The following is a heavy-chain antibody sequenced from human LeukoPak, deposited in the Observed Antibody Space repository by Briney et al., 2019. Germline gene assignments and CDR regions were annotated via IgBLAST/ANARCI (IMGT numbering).Heavy chain of an antibody. D-gene: IGHD5-24*01. CDR2: ISSSGSTI. V-gene: IGHV3-11*01. J-gene: IGHJ4*02. CDR3: ARARWLQLDNYYFDY. CDR1: GFTFSDYY. Sequence: GGSLRLSCAASGFTFSDYYMSWIRQAPGKGLEWVSYISSSGSTIYYADSVKGRFTISRDNAKNSLYLQMNSLRAEDTAVYYCARARWLQLDNYYFDYWGQGTLVTVSS.